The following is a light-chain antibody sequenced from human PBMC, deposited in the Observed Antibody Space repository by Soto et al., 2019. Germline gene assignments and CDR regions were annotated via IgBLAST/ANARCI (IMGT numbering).Light chain of an antibody. CDR3: QSYDNSLNHVV. J-gene: IGLJ2*01. CDR1: SSNIGSFYD. CDR2: GDX. V-gene: IGLV1-40*01. Sequence: QSVLTQPPSVSGAPGQRVTIPCTGSSSNIGSFYDVHWYQQLPGTVPKLLXYGDXNRPSGVPDXXSXSXSXXAAXLXIXGLQAEDEADYYCQSYDNSLNHVVFGGGTKLTVL.